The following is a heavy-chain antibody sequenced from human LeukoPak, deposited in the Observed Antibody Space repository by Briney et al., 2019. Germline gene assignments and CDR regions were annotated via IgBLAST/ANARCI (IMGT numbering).Heavy chain of an antibody. V-gene: IGHV3-7*01. CDR1: GFTPSSSW. CDR3: ARDGWGYSYGGD. D-gene: IGHD5-18*01. CDR2: IKQDGIEK. J-gene: IGHJ4*02. Sequence: GGSLRLSCAASGFTPSSSWMSWVRLAPGKGLDWVANIKQDGIEKYYVDSVKGRFTISRANAKNSLYLKMNSLRAEDTAVYYCARDGWGYSYGGDWGQGTLVTVSS.